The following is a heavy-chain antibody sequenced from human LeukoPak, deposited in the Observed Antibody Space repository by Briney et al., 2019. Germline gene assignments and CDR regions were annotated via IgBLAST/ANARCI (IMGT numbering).Heavy chain of an antibody. J-gene: IGHJ4*02. CDR2: INPNSGGT. V-gene: IGHV1-2*02. D-gene: IGHD6-19*01. CDR1: GYTFTGYY. Sequence: GASVKVSCKASGYTFTGYYMHWVRQAPGQGLEWMGWINPNSGGTNYAQKFQGGVTMTRDTSISTAYMELSRLRSDDTAVYYCARVKGGSGRTYYFDYWGQGTLVTVSS. CDR3: ARVKGGSGRTYYFDY.